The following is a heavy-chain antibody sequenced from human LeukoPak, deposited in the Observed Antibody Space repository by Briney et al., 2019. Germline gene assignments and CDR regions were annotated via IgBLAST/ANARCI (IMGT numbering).Heavy chain of an antibody. CDR3: ARDGGNPDYAFDI. CDR2: IIPIFGTA. V-gene: IGHV1-69*05. J-gene: IGHJ3*02. Sequence: SVKVSCKASGGTFSSYAISWVRQAPGQGLEWMGRIIPIFGTANYAQKFQGRVTITTDESTSTAYMELSSLRSEDTAVYCCARDGGNPDYAFDIWGQGTMVTVSS. CDR1: GGTFSSYA. D-gene: IGHD2-15*01.